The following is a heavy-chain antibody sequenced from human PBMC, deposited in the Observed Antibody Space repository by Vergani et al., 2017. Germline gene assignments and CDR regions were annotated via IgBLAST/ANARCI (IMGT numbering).Heavy chain of an antibody. CDR1: GYTFSNYY. J-gene: IGHJ4*02. V-gene: IGHV1-46*03. D-gene: IGHD3-9*01. CDR2: INPSGGHT. Sequence: QVQVVQSGAEVKKSGASVKVSCKTSGYTFSNYYMHWVRQAPGQGLEWMGIINPSGGHTNYAQMFQGRVTMTRDTYTSTVYMELSSLRSEDTAIYYCARGDYGILTGYRYLGQGALVAVS. CDR3: ARGDYGILTGYRY.